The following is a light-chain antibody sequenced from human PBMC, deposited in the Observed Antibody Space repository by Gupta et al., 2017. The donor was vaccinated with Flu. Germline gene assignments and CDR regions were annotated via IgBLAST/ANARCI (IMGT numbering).Light chain of an antibody. V-gene: IGKV2-28*01. CDR2: SGS. CDR3: KQDLQTPQT. Sequence: DTVMTQPPPSPPVTPGAPGASSSRSSQGMLNSNGNNHWDWYQQKQGQTPQLLIYSGSNRASGVPDRCSGSGSGTDFTMKISRVEDEDVGVYYWKQDLQTPQTFGQGTKVEIK. CDR1: QGMLNSNGNNH. J-gene: IGKJ1*01.